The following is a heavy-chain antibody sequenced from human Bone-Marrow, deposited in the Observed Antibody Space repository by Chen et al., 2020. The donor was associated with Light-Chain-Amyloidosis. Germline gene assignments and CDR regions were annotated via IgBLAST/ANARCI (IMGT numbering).Heavy chain of an antibody. D-gene: IGHD1-1*01. CDR1: GFTFNDYA. CDR3: VKSLIPSRYLYHYYMDV. V-gene: IGHV3-9*01. Sequence: EVQLVESGGGLVQPGRSLRLSCAASGFTFNDYAMYWVRQGPGKGLEWVSGISSNSGSTGYADSVKGRFSISRDNAKNYLHLQMNSLRPEDTALYYCVKSLIPSRYLYHYYMDVWGKGTTVIVSS. CDR2: ISSNSGST. J-gene: IGHJ6*03.